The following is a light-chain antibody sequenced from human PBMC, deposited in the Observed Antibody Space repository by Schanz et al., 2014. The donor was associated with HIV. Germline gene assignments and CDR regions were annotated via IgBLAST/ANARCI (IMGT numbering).Light chain of an antibody. V-gene: IGKV3-20*01. CDR2: GAS. CDR3: QQYGSSRGLT. J-gene: IGKJ4*01. Sequence: EIMLTQSPGTLSLSPGERATLSCRASQSVSSSYLAWYQQKPGQAPRLLIYGASSRATGIPDRFSGSGSGTDFTLTISRLEPEDFAVYYCQQYGSSRGLTFGGGTKVEIK. CDR1: QSVSSSY.